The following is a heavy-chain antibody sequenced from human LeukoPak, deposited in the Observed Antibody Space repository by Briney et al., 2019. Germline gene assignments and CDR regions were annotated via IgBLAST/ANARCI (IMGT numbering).Heavy chain of an antibody. CDR3: ARDNYNWMFDF. V-gene: IGHV1-2*02. CDR1: GYIFTYYY. D-gene: IGHD1-20*01. Sequence: ASVKVSCKASGYIFTYYYRHWVRQAPGQGPEWMGWINPNSGDTNSAQRFQGRVTMTRDTSISTAYMELSRLRSDDTAVYYCARDNYNWMFDFWGQGTLVTVSS. CDR2: INPNSGDT. J-gene: IGHJ4*02.